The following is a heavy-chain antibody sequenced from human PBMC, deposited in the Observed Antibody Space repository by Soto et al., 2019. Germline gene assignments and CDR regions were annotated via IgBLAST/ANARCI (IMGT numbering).Heavy chain of an antibody. CDR3: ARDHCHGGTCFDDSFDI. V-gene: IGHV1-3*01. Sequence: GASVKVSCKASGNTLTDYSLHWVRQAPGLRLEWMGWISAGNGDTRYSQKFQGRVTITRDTSASTAYMELSSLRSEDTAVYYCARDHCHGGTCFDDSFDIWGQGTMVTVSS. CDR2: ISAGNGDT. D-gene: IGHD2-15*01. J-gene: IGHJ3*02. CDR1: GNTLTDYS.